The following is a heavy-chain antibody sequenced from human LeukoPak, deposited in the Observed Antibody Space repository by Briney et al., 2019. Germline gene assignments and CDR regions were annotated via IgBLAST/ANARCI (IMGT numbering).Heavy chain of an antibody. CDR2: MYYSGNN. CDR3: ARGPRWLQDYFNF. CDR1: GASISSYSSY. Sequence: SETLSLTCTVSGASISSYSSYWGWIRQPPGKGLEWIGNMYYSGNNYSNPSLKSRVTISIDTSKNQFSLKLTSVTAADTAVYYCARGPRWLQDYFNFWGQGTLVTVSS. D-gene: IGHD5-24*01. J-gene: IGHJ4*02. V-gene: IGHV4-39*07.